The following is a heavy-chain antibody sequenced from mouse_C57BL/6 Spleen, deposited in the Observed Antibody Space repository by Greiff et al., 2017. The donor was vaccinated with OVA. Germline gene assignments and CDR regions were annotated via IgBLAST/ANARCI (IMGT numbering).Heavy chain of an antibody. J-gene: IGHJ2*01. CDR3: AREKGGSSPYYFDY. Sequence: VQLQQSAPELVKPGASVKISCKASGYSFTGYYMHWVKQSHGNILDWIGYIYPYNGVSSYNQKFKGKATLTVDKSSSTAYMELRSLTSEDSAVYYCAREKGGSSPYYFDYWGQGTTLTVSS. D-gene: IGHD1-1*01. CDR2: IYPYNGVS. CDR1: GYSFTGYY. V-gene: IGHV1-31*01.